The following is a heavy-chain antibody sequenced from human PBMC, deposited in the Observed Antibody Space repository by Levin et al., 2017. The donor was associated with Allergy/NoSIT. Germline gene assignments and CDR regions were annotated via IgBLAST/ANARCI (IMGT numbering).Heavy chain of an antibody. CDR1: GFAFRSHN. J-gene: IGHJ4*02. V-gene: IGHV3-48*01. Sequence: HPGGSLRLSCAASGFAFRSHNMNWVRQAPGKGLEWVSSISSSSTNIHYADSVRGRFAISRDNAKNSLYLQMNSLRAEDTAVYYCARDTFDSTGYPYYFDYWGQGTLVSVSS. CDR3: ARDTFDSTGYPYYFDY. D-gene: IGHD3-22*01. CDR2: ISSSSTNI.